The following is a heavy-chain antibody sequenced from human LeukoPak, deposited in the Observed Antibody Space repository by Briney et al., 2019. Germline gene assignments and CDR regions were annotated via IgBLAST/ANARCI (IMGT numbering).Heavy chain of an antibody. V-gene: IGHV4-59*01. CDR3: ARIFTDSGSYYSGY. CDR2: SYSSGST. Sequence: SETLSLTCTVSGGSISCSYWSWIRQPPGKGLEWIGYSYSSGSTNYNPALKSRVTISVDASKNQFSLKLKSVTTADTAVYYCARIFTDSGSYYSGYWGQGTLVTVSS. D-gene: IGHD3-22*01. CDR1: GGSISCSY. J-gene: IGHJ4*02.